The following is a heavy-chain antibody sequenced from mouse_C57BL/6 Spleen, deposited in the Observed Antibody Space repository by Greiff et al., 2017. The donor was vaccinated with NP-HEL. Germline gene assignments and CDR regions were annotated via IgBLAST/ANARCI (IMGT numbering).Heavy chain of an antibody. CDR2: IWTGGGT. Sequence: VKLMESGPGLVAPSQSLSITCTVSGFSLTSYAISWVRQPPGKGLEWLGVIWTGGGTNYNSALQSRLSISKDNSKSQVFLKMNSLQTDDTARYYCARQSIYYGNYPYYFDYWGQGTTLTVSS. J-gene: IGHJ2*01. CDR1: GFSLTSYA. D-gene: IGHD2-1*01. V-gene: IGHV2-9-1*01. CDR3: ARQSIYYGNYPYYFDY.